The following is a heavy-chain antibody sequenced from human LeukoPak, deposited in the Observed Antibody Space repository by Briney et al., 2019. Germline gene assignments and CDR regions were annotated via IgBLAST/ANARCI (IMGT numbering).Heavy chain of an antibody. CDR1: GFTFGDYA. Sequence: GGSLRLSCTASGFTFGDYAMSWVRQAPGKGLEWVGFIRSKAYGGTTEYAASVKDRFTISRDDSKSIAYLQMNSLKTEDTAVYYCTRDYYYYYMDVWGKGTTVTISS. CDR2: IRSKAYGGTT. CDR3: TRDYYYYYMDV. V-gene: IGHV3-49*04. J-gene: IGHJ6*03.